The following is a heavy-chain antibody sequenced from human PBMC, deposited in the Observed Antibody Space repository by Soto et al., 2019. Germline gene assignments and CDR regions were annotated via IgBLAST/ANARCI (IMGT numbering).Heavy chain of an antibody. CDR1: GFTFSSYS. CDR2: ISSSSSYI. Sequence: GGSLRLSCAASGFTFSSYSMNWVRQAPGKGLEWVSSISSSSSYIYYTDSVKGRFTISRDNAKNSLYLQMNSLRAEDTAVYYCARVRDSSSWLPQQDYYYYGMDVWGQGTTVTVSS. D-gene: IGHD6-13*01. CDR3: ARVRDSSSWLPQQDYYYYGMDV. J-gene: IGHJ6*02. V-gene: IGHV3-21*01.